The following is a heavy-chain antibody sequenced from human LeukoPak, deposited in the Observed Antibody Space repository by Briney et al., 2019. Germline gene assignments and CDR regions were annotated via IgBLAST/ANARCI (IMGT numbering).Heavy chain of an antibody. V-gene: IGHV3-48*03. CDR2: ISSSGSTI. Sequence: PGGSLRLSCAASGFTFSSYEMNWVRQAPGEGLEWVSYISSSGSTIYYADSVKGRFTISRDNAKNSLYLQMNSLRAEDTAVYYCARDEGTDYFDYWGQGTLVTVSS. CDR3: ARDEGTDYFDY. CDR1: GFTFSSYE. J-gene: IGHJ4*02.